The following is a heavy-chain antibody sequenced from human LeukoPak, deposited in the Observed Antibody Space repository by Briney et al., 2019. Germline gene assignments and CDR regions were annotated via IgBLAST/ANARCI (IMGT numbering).Heavy chain of an antibody. D-gene: IGHD6-13*01. CDR3: ARGIAAAGKRDY. CDR2: INPNSGGT. J-gene: IGHJ4*02. V-gene: IGHV1-2*06. CDR1: GYTFTGYY. Sequence: ASVKVSCKASGYTFTGYYMHWVRQAPGQGLEWMGRINPNSGGTNYAQKFQGRVTMTRDTSISAAYMELSRLRSDDTAVYYCARGIAAAGKRDYWGQGTPVTVSS.